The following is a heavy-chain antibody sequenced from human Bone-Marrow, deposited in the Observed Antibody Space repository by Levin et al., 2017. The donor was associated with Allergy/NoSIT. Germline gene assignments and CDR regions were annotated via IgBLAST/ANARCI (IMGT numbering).Heavy chain of an antibody. CDR2: MYYTGTS. D-gene: IGHD1-26*01. V-gene: IGHV4-61*01. J-gene: IGHJ4*02. CDR1: GDSVSSAYYY. Sequence: PSETLSLTCSVSGDSVSSAYYYWNWIRQPPGKSLEWIGYMYYTGTSSYNPSLKSRVTISVDMSKNQFSLQLSSVTAADTAVYYCASDPFSGRYYFRVDQWGQGTPVSVSS. CDR3: ASDPFSGRYYFRVDQ.